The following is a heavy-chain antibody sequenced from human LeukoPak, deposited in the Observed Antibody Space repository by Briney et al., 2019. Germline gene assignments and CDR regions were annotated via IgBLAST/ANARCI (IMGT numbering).Heavy chain of an antibody. CDR3: TTGAAAAGKKYFQH. J-gene: IGHJ1*01. CDR1: GFTFSNAW. CDR2: IKSKTDGGTT. Sequence: GGSLRLSCAASGFTFSNAWMSWVRQAPGKGLEWVGRIKSKTDGGTTDYAAPVKGRFTISRDDSKNTLYLQMNSLKTEDTAVYYCTTGAAAAGKKYFQHWGQGTLVTVSS. D-gene: IGHD6-13*01. V-gene: IGHV3-15*01.